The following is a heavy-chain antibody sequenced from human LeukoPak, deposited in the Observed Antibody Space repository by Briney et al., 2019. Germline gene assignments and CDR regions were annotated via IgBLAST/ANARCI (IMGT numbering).Heavy chain of an antibody. CDR3: ARRGGSRGWGAFDI. Sequence: GGSLRLSCAASGFTFTNYVMNWVRQAPGKGLEWVSSITGTADKTYDADSVKGRFTISRDNSKNTLSQQMSSLRVEDTAIYYCARRGGSRGWGAFDIWGQGTIVTVSS. V-gene: IGHV3-23*01. D-gene: IGHD6-19*01. CDR2: ITGTADKT. CDR1: GFTFTNYV. J-gene: IGHJ3*02.